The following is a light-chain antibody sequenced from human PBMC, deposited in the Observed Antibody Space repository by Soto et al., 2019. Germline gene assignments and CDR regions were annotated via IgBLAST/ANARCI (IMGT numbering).Light chain of an antibody. CDR2: DVS. CDR1: SSDVGGYNY. V-gene: IGLV2-11*01. CDR3: CSYAGSPYV. J-gene: IGLJ1*01. Sequence: QSALTQPRSVSGSPGQSVAISCTGTSSDVGGYNYVSWYQQHPGKAPKLMIYDVSKRPSGVPDRFSGSKSGNTASLTISGLQGEDEADYYCCSYAGSPYVFGTGTKVT.